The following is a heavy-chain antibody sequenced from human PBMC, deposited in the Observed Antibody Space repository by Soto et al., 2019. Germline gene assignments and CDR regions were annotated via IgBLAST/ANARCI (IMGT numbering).Heavy chain of an antibody. D-gene: IGHD2-2*01. J-gene: IGHJ6*02. Sequence: GGSLSLSCTGSGFPFGDFGVSWFRQAPGKGLEWLSFIRSKGYGGTTESAASVRGRFITSRDDSKSIAYLQMNSLKTEDTAVYYCASLTSWSQEYYYGMDVWGQGTTVTVSS. CDR1: GFPFGDFG. CDR2: IRSKGYGGTT. V-gene: IGHV3-49*03. CDR3: ASLTSWSQEYYYGMDV.